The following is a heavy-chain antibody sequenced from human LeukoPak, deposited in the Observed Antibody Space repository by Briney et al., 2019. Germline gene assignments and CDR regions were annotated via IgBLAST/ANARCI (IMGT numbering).Heavy chain of an antibody. J-gene: IGHJ3*02. V-gene: IGHV4-34*01. CDR2: INHSGST. CDR3: ASGGSYNAFDI. CDR1: GGSFSGYY. Sequence: SSETLSLAWAVYGGSFSGYYWSWIRQPPGKGLEWIGEINHSGSTNYNPSLKSRVTISVDTSKNQFSLKLSSVTAADTAAYYCASGGSYNAFDIWGQGTMVTVSS. D-gene: IGHD1-26*01.